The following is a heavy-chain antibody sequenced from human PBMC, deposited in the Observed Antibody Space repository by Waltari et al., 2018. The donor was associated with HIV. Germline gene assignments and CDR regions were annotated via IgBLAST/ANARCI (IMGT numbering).Heavy chain of an antibody. D-gene: IGHD3-22*01. CDR3: ARDDRLYLDY. V-gene: IGHV4-38-2*02. CDR1: GYSISRAFY. J-gene: IGHJ4*02. Sequence: QVQLQESGPGLVKPSETLSLTCPVSGYSISRAFYWGWIRQPPGKGLEWIGIIYHSGSTYYNPSLKSRVTISVDTSKNQFSLKLSSVTAADTAVYYCARDDRLYLDYWGQGTLVTVSS. CDR2: IYHSGST.